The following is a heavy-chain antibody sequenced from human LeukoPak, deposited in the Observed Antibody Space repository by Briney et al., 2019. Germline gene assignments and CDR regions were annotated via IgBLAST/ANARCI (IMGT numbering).Heavy chain of an antibody. D-gene: IGHD3-9*01. Sequence: SETLSLTCAVYGGSFSGYYWSWTRQPPGKGLEWIGEINHSGSTNYNPSLKSRVTISVDTSKNQFSLKLSSVTAADTAVYYCASRRYLDWLFYPFDYWGQGTLVTVSS. CDR3: ASRRYLDWLFYPFDY. CDR1: GGSFSGYY. CDR2: INHSGST. V-gene: IGHV4-34*01. J-gene: IGHJ4*02.